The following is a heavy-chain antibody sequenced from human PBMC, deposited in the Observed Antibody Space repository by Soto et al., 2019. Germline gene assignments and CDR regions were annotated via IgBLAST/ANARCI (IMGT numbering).Heavy chain of an antibody. J-gene: IGHJ5*02. CDR3: ARETLYIAIDH. Sequence: PSETLSLTCTVSGGSISDSYWSWIRQTPGKHLEWIGYIHDSGTVNYSPSLKSRVSMSMDTSKSQFSLKLNSVTAADTAVYYCARETLYIAIDHWVQGTLVTVSS. D-gene: IGHD3-16*02. CDR2: IHDSGTV. V-gene: IGHV4-59*01. CDR1: GGSISDSY.